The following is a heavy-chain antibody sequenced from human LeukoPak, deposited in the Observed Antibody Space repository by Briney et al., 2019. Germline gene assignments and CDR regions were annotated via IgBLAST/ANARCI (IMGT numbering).Heavy chain of an antibody. D-gene: IGHD1-26*01. CDR2: VRDKTNSYAT. Sequence: GGSLRLSCAASGFTFSDSSMHWVRQASGKGLEWVGRVRDKTNSYATGYGESVKGRFTISRDDSKDTAYLEMSSLRVEDTAVYYCTRQRPQTGSLDYWGQGALVTVSS. CDR1: GFTFSDSS. J-gene: IGHJ4*02. CDR3: TRQRPQTGSLDY. V-gene: IGHV3-73*01.